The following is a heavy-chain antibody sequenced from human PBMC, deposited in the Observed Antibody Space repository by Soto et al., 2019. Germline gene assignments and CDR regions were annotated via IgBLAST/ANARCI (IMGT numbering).Heavy chain of an antibody. CDR3: AKDLRNYYGSGSYVSIDY. J-gene: IGHJ4*02. Sequence: EVQLLESGGGLVQPGGSLRLSCAASGFTFSSYAMSWVRQAPGKGLEWVSAISGSGGSTYYADSVKGRFTSSRDNSKNTLYLQMNSLRAEDTAVYYCAKDLRNYYGSGSYVSIDYWGQGTLVTVSS. CDR2: ISGSGGST. D-gene: IGHD3-10*01. V-gene: IGHV3-23*01. CDR1: GFTFSSYA.